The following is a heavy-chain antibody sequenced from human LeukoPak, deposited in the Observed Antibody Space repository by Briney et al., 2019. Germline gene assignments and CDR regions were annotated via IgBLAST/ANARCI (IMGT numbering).Heavy chain of an antibody. V-gene: IGHV1-46*01. D-gene: IGHD2-2*01. CDR2: INPGGGST. Sequence: ASVKVSCKASGYTFTSYYMHWVRQAPGQGLEWMGIINPGGGSTSYAQKFQGRVTMTRDTSTSTVYMELSSLRSEDTAVYYCATPDCSSTSCYPFIFDYWGQGTLVTVSS. CDR1: GYTFTSYY. CDR3: ATPDCSSTSCYPFIFDY. J-gene: IGHJ4*02.